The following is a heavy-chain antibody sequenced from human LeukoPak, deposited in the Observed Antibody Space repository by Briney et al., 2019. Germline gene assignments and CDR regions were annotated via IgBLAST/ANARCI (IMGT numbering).Heavy chain of an antibody. D-gene: IGHD5-12*01. J-gene: IGHJ4*02. CDR2: ISSSSSYI. CDR1: GFTFSSYS. V-gene: IGHV3-21*01. CDR3: ARDSDYVPRDY. Sequence: PGGSLRLSCAASGFTFSSYSMNWVRQAPGKGLGWVSSISSSSSYIYYADSVKGRFTISRDNAKNSLYLQMNSLRAGDTAVYYCARDSDYVPRDYWGQGTLVTVSS.